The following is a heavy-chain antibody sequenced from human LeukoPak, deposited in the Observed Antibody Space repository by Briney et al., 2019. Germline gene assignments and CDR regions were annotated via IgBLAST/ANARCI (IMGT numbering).Heavy chain of an antibody. Sequence: SETLSLTCTVSGGSVSSGSHYWSWIRQPPGKGLEWIGYISYSGSTNYNPSLNVRVTISVDTSKNQFSLKLSSVTAADTAVYYCASGPWYYDFWSSSAFDIWGQGTMVTVSS. V-gene: IGHV4-61*01. CDR2: ISYSGST. CDR1: GGSVSSGSHY. J-gene: IGHJ3*02. D-gene: IGHD3-3*01. CDR3: ASGPWYYDFWSSSAFDI.